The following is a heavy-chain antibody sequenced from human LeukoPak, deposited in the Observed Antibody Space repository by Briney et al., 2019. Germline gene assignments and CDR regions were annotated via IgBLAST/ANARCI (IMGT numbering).Heavy chain of an antibody. CDR1: GGSFSGYY. Sequence: PSETLSLTCAVYGGSFSGYYWSWIRQPPGKGLEWIGEINHSGGTNYNPSLKSRVTISVDTSKNQFSLKLSSVTAADTAVYYCASCPYYYDSSGYSNWFDPWGQGTLVTVSS. D-gene: IGHD3-22*01. CDR2: INHSGGT. CDR3: ASCPYYYDSSGYSNWFDP. J-gene: IGHJ5*02. V-gene: IGHV4-34*01.